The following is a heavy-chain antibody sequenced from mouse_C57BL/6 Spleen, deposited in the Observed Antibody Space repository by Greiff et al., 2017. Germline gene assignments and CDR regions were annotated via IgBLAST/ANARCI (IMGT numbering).Heavy chain of an antibody. D-gene: IGHD2-12*01. CDR3: VRRSNNYGGLDY. CDR1: GYTFTDYY. J-gene: IGHJ4*01. V-gene: IGHV1-18*01. CDR2: INPNNGGT. Sequence: EVQLQQPGPELVKPGASVKISCKASGYTFTDYYMDWVKQSHGKSLEWIGDINPNNGGTNYNQKFKSKATLTVDKSSSTAYMELRSLTSEDTAVYYCVRRSNNYGGLDYWGQGTSVTVSS.